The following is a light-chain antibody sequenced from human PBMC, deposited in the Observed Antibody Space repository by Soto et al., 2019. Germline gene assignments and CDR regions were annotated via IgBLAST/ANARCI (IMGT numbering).Light chain of an antibody. V-gene: IGLV2-23*01. CDR1: NSDVGTYNL. Sequence: QSVLTQPASVSASPGQSITISCTGTNSDVGTYNLVSWFQQHPGKAPKLILYEGNKRPSGVSNRFSGSKSGNTASLTISGLQAEDEADYYCCSYAASSTLLFGTGTKVTVL. CDR2: EGN. J-gene: IGLJ1*01. CDR3: CSYAASSTLL.